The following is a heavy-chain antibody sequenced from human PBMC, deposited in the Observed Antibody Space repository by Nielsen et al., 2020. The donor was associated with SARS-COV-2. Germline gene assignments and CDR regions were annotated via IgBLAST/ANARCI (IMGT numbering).Heavy chain of an antibody. CDR3: ARGMDIAAAGTMGYYYGMDV. CDR2: ISRRGSTT. J-gene: IGHJ6*02. V-gene: IGHV3-48*01. D-gene: IGHD6-13*01. CDR1: GFSLSLYV. Sequence: GESLKISCETSGFSLSLYVMNWVRQAPGKGLEWVSSISRRGSTTYADFVKGRFTISRDTAKNSLYLQMNSLRADDTAVYYCARGMDIAAAGTMGYYYGMDVWGQGTTVTVSS.